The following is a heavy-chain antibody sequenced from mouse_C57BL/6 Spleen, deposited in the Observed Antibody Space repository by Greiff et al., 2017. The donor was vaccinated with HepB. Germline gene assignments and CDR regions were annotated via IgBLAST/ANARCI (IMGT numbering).Heavy chain of an antibody. V-gene: IGHV3-6*01. Sequence: ESGPGLVKPSQSLSLTCSVTGYSITSGYYWNWIRQFPGNKLEWMGYISYDGSNNYNPSLKNRISITRDTSKNQFFLKLNSVTTEDTATYYCALDSSGYVLYYYAMDYWGQGTSVTVSS. J-gene: IGHJ4*01. CDR1: GYSITSGYY. CDR3: ALDSSGYVLYYYAMDY. CDR2: ISYDGSN. D-gene: IGHD3-2*02.